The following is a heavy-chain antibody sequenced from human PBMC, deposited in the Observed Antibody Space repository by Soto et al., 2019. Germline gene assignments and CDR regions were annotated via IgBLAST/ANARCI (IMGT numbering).Heavy chain of an antibody. CDR3: ARVPSKIAAAGKDWFDP. Sequence: PGGSLRLSCAASGFTFSSYSMNWVRQARGKGLEWVSSISSSSSYIYYADSVKGRFTISRDNAKNSLYLQMNSLRAEDTAVYYCARVPSKIAAAGKDWFDPWGQGTLVTVSS. CDR1: GFTFSSYS. V-gene: IGHV3-21*01. D-gene: IGHD6-13*01. CDR2: ISSSSSYI. J-gene: IGHJ5*02.